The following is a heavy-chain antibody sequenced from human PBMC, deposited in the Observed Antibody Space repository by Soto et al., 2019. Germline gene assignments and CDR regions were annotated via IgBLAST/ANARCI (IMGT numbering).Heavy chain of an antibody. Sequence: GASVKVSCKASGGTFSSYDIRWVRQAPGQGLEWMGGIIPIFGTANYAQKFQGIVTITADESTSTAYMELSSLRSEDTAVYYCARVWGPADRIDYWGQGTLVTVSS. CDR2: IIPIFGTA. D-gene: IGHD3-10*01. J-gene: IGHJ4*02. CDR1: GGTFSSYD. CDR3: ARVWGPADRIDY. V-gene: IGHV1-69*13.